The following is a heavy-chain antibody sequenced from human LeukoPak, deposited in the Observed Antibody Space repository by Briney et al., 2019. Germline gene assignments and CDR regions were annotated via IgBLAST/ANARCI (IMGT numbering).Heavy chain of an antibody. CDR2: INPNSGGT. CDR3: AREVPYYDILTGSFDY. V-gene: IGHV1-2*02. J-gene: IGHJ4*02. Sequence: ASVKVSCKASGYTFTGYYMHWVRQAPGQGLEWMGWINPNSGGTNYAQKFQGRVTMTRDTSISTAYMELSRLRSDDTAVYYCAREVPYYDILTGSFDYWGQGTLVTVSS. D-gene: IGHD3-9*01. CDR1: GYTFTGYY.